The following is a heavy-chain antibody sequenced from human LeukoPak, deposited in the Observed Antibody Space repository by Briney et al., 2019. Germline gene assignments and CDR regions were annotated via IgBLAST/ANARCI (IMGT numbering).Heavy chain of an antibody. J-gene: IGHJ4*02. CDR2: IYSGGST. CDR3: AREDYYGSGSHPFDY. CDR1: GFTVSSNY. Sequence: QPGGSLRLSCAASGFTVSSNYMSWVRQAPGKGLEWVSVIYSGGSTYYADSVKGRFTISRDNSKNTLYLQMNSLRAEDTAVYYCAREDYYGSGSHPFDYWGQGTLVTVSS. D-gene: IGHD3-10*01. V-gene: IGHV3-53*05.